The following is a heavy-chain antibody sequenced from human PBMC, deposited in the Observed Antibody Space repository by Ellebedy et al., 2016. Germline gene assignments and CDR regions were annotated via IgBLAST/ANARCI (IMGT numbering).Heavy chain of an antibody. J-gene: IGHJ4*02. Sequence: SGPTLVKPTQTLTLTCTFSGFSLSTSAVVVGWVRQPPGRAPEWLAFIYGNDDKRYGPSLKSRLTITKDTSKHQVVLTMTNMDPVDTATYYCARNDGNSARYYVFDSWGQGTLVTVSS. V-gene: IGHV2-5*01. CDR1: GFSLSTSAVV. CDR3: ARNDGNSARYYVFDS. CDR2: IYGNDDK. D-gene: IGHD1-26*01.